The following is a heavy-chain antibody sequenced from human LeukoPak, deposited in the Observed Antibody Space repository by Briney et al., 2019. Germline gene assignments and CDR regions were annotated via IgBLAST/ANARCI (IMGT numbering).Heavy chain of an antibody. CDR1: GFTFDDYA. Sequence: GGSLRLSCAASGFTFDDYAMHWVRQAPGKGLEWVSGISWNSGSIGYADSVKGRFTISRDNAKNSLYLQMNSLRAEDTALYYCAKDSGITLDYWGQGTLVTVS. CDR3: AKDSGITLDY. D-gene: IGHD3-10*01. V-gene: IGHV3-9*01. J-gene: IGHJ4*02. CDR2: ISWNSGSI.